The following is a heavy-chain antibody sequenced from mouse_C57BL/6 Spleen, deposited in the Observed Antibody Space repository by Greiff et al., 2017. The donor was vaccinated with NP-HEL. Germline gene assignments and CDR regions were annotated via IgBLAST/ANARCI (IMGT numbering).Heavy chain of an antibody. CDR1: GYTFTSYW. J-gene: IGHJ4*01. CDR2: IHPSDSDT. Sequence: VQLQQPGAELVKPGASVKVSCKASGYTFTSYWMHWVKQRPGQGLEWIGRIHPSDSDTNYNQKFKGKATLTVDKSSSTAYMQLSSLTSEDSAVYYCAMGLITTVVRAMDYWGQGTSVTVSS. D-gene: IGHD1-1*01. V-gene: IGHV1-74*01. CDR3: AMGLITTVVRAMDY.